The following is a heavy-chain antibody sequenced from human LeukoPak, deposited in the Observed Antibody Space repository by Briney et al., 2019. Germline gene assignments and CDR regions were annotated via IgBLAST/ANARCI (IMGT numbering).Heavy chain of an antibody. CDR1: GFSFSNYG. CDR3: AKCGGIYDSSGYYLDY. J-gene: IGHJ4*02. V-gene: IGHV3-74*01. Sequence: GGSLRLSCAASGFSFSNYGLHWDRQAPGKGLVWVSRINSDGTSTSYADSVKGRFTMSRDNAKNTLYLQMNSLGADDTAVYYCAKCGGIYDSSGYYLDYWGQGTLVTVSS. D-gene: IGHD3-22*01. CDR2: INSDGTST.